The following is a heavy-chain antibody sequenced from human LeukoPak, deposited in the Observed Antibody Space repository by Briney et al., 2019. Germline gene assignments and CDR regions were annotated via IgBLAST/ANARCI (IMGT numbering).Heavy chain of an antibody. CDR3: AKAPLRYGYYFDY. CDR2: ISYDGSNK. J-gene: IGHJ4*02. V-gene: IGHV3-30*18. Sequence: PGGSLRLSCAASEFTFSSYGMHWVRQAPGKGLEWVAVISYDGSNKYYADSVKGRFTISRDNSKNTLYLQMNSLRAEDTAVYYCAKAPLRYGYYFDYWGQGTLVTVSS. CDR1: EFTFSSYG. D-gene: IGHD1-1*01.